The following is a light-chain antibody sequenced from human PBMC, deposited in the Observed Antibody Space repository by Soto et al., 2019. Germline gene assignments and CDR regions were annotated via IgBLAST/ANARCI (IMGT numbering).Light chain of an antibody. Sequence: EIVLTQSPGTLSLSPGERATLSCRSSQSVNSNYLAWYQQKPGQAPRLLIYAASSRAAGFPDRFSGSGSETDFTLTISRLEPEDFAAYYCQQYGGSPWTFGQGTKVEIK. CDR2: AAS. J-gene: IGKJ1*01. V-gene: IGKV3-20*01. CDR3: QQYGGSPWT. CDR1: QSVNSNY.